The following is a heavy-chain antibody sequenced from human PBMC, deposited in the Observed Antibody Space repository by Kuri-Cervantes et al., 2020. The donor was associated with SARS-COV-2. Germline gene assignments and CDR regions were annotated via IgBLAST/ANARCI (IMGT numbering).Heavy chain of an antibody. CDR3: ARVRKITGTTPDY. D-gene: IGHD1-7*01. J-gene: IGHJ4*02. CDR2: ISAYNGNT. CDR1: GYTFTSYG. V-gene: IGHV1-18*04. Sequence: ASVKVSCKASGYTFTSYGITWARHAPGQGLEWMGCISAYNGNTNYAQKLQGRVTMTTDTSTSTAYMEQRSLRSDVTAVYYCARVRKITGTTPDYWGQGTLVTVSS.